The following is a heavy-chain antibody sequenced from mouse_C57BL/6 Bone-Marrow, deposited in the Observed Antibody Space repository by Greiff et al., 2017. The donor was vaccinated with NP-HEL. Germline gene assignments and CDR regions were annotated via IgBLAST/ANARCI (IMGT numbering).Heavy chain of an antibody. V-gene: IGHV1-50*01. D-gene: IGHD1-1*01. J-gene: IGHJ2*01. CDR2: IDPSDSYT. CDR3: AITTVVAPFDY. CDR1: GYTFTSYW. Sequence: QVQLQQPGAELVKPGASVKLSCKASGYTFTSYWMQWVKQRPGQGLEWIGEIDPSDSYTNYNQKFKGKATLTVDTSSSTAYMQPSSLTSEDSAVYYWAITTVVAPFDYWGQGTTLTVSS.